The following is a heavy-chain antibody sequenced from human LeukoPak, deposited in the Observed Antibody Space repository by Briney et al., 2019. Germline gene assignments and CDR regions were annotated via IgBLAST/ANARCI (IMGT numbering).Heavy chain of an antibody. D-gene: IGHD3-22*01. CDR1: GGSISSYY. CDR3: ARNTQPASIITMIVVGGAFDI. J-gene: IGHJ3*02. V-gene: IGHV4-4*07. Sequence: SETLSLTCTVSGGSISSYYWSWIRQPAGKGLEWIGRIYTSGSTNYNPSLKSRVTMSVDTSKNQFSLKLSSVTAADTAVYYCARNTQPASIITMIVVGGAFDIRGQGTMVTVSS. CDR2: IYTSGST.